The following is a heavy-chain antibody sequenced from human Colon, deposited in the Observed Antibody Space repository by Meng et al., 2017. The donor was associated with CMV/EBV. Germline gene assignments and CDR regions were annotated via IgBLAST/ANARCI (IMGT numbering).Heavy chain of an antibody. V-gene: IGHV1-2*06. CDR1: GYSFTGYC. J-gene: IGHJ4*02. CDR2: IHTDDGDT. Sequence: QVQLVQSGFEVKRPWASVKVSCKASGYSFTGYCLHWLRQAPGQRLEWLGRIHTDDGDTKYAPKFRGRATMTRDTSITTAYMELDGLTSDDTATYYCARDRASLYYQFDSWGQGTLVTVSS. CDR3: ARDRASLYYQFDS. D-gene: IGHD5/OR15-5a*01.